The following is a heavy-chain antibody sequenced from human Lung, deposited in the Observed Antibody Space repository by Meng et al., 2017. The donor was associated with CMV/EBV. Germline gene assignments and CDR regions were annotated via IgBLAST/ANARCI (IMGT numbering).Heavy chain of an antibody. Sequence: GGSXRLSCTASGFIFSTYDFHWVRQPTGKGLEWVSSIGTVGDTYSIGSVKGRFIISREDAKNSVYLQMNDLRDGDTGLYYCARARSPTHFDYWGQGALVTVSS. CDR2: IGTVGDT. J-gene: IGHJ4*02. V-gene: IGHV3-13*01. CDR1: GFIFSTYD. CDR3: ARARSPTHFDY.